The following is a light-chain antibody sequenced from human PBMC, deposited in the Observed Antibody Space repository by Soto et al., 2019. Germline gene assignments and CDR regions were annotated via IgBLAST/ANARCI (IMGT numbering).Light chain of an antibody. CDR2: AAS. CDR3: LQHNCYPPAT. Sequence: NIQMTQSPSAMSSSVGDRVTITCRARQGISNYLAWFQQKPGKVPKHLIYAASSLHSGVPSRFSGSGSGTEFTLTISSLQPEDFATYYCLQHNCYPPATFGQGTKVEIK. J-gene: IGKJ1*01. CDR1: QGISNY. V-gene: IGKV1D-17*01.